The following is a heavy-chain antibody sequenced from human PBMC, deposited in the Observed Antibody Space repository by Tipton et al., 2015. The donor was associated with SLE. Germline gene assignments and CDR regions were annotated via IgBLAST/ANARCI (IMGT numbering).Heavy chain of an antibody. CDR1: GASVSSAGHW. V-gene: IGHV4-4*02. CDR2: IYHSGII. J-gene: IGHJ4*02. Sequence: SLRLSCAVSGASVSSAGHWWTWVRQPAGKGLEWIGEIYHSGIINYNPSLKSRVTIFVDTSKNQFSLKLSSVTAADTAVYYCARGWDYDFWSGYADYWGQGTLVTVSS. D-gene: IGHD3-3*01. CDR3: ARGWDYDFWSGYADY.